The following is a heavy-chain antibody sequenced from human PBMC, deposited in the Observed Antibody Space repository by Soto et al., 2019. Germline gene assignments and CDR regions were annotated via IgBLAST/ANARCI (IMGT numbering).Heavy chain of an antibody. CDR2: IYYSGST. J-gene: IGHJ5*02. Sequence: SETLSLTCTVSGGSISSSSYYWGWIRQPPGKGLEWIGSIYYSGSTYYNPSLKSRVTISVDTSKNQFSLKLSSVTAADTAVYYCARHSGCSGGSCYKENWFDPWGQGTLVTVSS. CDR1: GGSISSSSYY. V-gene: IGHV4-39*01. D-gene: IGHD2-15*01. CDR3: ARHSGCSGGSCYKENWFDP.